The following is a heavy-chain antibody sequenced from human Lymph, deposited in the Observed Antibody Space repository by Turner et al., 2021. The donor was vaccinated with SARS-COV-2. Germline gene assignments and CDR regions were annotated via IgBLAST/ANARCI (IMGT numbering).Heavy chain of an antibody. Sequence: QVQMVQSGAEVKKPVASVKVSCKASGYTFTSYYLHWVRQAPGQGLEWMGIINPSGDSTGYAQKFQGRVTMTRDTSTSTVYMELSSLRSDDTAVYYCARLGPGGFDYWGQGTPVTVSS. CDR3: ARLGPGGFDY. CDR2: INPSGDST. J-gene: IGHJ4*02. V-gene: IGHV1-46*01. CDR1: GYTFTSYY. D-gene: IGHD2-15*01.